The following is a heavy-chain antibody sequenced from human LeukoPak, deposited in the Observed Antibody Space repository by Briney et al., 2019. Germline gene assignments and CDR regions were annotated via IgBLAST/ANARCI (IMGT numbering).Heavy chain of an antibody. CDR2: INSDGSST. Sequence: PGGSLRLSCAASGFTLSSDWMPWVRQAPGKGLVWVSRINSDGSSTSYADSVKGRFTISRDNAKNTLYLQMNSLRDDDTAVYYCTRGRYQFLGPNDHWGQGSLVTVSS. CDR1: GFTLSSDW. D-gene: IGHD2-2*01. CDR3: TRGRYQFLGPNDH. V-gene: IGHV3-74*01. J-gene: IGHJ4*02.